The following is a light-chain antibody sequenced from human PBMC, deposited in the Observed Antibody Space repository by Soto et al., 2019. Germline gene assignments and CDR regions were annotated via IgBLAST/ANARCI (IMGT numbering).Light chain of an antibody. CDR2: DAS. J-gene: IGKJ1*01. V-gene: IGKV3-11*01. Sequence: ETVLTPSPATLSLSPGERDTLSCRASQSVSSYLAWYQQKPGQAPRLLIYDASNRATGIPARFSGSGSGTDFTITISSLEPEDSAVYYFQQLSNCPPTWTFGQGTKVEVK. CDR1: QSVSSY. CDR3: QQLSNCPPTWT.